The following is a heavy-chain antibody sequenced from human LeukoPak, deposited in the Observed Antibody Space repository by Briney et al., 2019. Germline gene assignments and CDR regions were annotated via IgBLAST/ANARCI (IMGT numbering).Heavy chain of an antibody. CDR1: GYSFTSYW. V-gene: IGHV5-51*01. J-gene: IGHJ3*02. D-gene: IGHD6-13*01. CDR2: IYPGDSDT. Sequence: GASLKISCKGSGYSFTSYWIGWVRQLPGKALEWMGIIYPGDSDTRYSPSFQGQVTISADKSISTAYLQWSSLKASDTAMYYCARQGQQLVLNAFDIWGQGTMVTVSS. CDR3: ARQGQQLVLNAFDI.